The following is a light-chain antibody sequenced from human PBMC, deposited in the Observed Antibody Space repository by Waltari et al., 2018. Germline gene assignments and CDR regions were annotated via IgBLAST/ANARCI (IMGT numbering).Light chain of an antibody. CDR2: GKE. J-gene: IGLJ3*02. Sequence: SSELTQGPDVSVALGQTVKITCQGDSLRTSYASWYQVKPGQAPVLVLFGKEKRPSGIQDRISGYSSGTTSSVTITGAQAEDEADYYCHSRKGSDNQVVFGGGTKLTVL. CDR3: HSRKGSDNQVV. V-gene: IGLV3-19*01. CDR1: SLRTSY.